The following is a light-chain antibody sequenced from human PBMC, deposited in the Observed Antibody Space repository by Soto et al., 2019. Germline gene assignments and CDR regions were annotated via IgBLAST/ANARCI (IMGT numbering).Light chain of an antibody. CDR2: GAS. V-gene: IGKV3-15*01. Sequence: EIVMTQSPATLSVSPGERATLSCRASQSISSNLAWYEQKPGQAPRLLTYGASTRETGIPARVSGSGAGTECTLTISSLEPEDVEFDYCQQRSKWTITFGQGTRLEIK. CDR3: QQRSKWTIT. CDR1: QSISSN. J-gene: IGKJ5*01.